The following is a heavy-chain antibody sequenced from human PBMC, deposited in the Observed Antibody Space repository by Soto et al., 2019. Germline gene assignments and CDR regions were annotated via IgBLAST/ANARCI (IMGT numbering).Heavy chain of an antibody. CDR3: ARQSNYGMDV. CDR1: GYTFTSYW. CDR2: IYPGDSDT. V-gene: IGHV5-51*01. J-gene: IGHJ6*02. Sequence: KVSCKASGYTFTSYWIGWVRQMPGKGLEWMGIIYPGDSDTRYSPSFQGQVTISADKSISTAYLQWSSLKASDTAMYYCARQSNYGMDVWGQGTTVTVSS.